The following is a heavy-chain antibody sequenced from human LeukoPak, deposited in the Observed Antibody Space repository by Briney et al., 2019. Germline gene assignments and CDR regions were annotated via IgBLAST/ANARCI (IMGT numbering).Heavy chain of an antibody. CDR1: GYSFTSYW. CDR2: IYPGDSDT. V-gene: IGHV5-51*01. CDR3: ARTGLDYDFWSGYDSPRRHGMDV. Sequence: GESLKISCKGSGYSFTSYWIGWVRPMPGKGLEWMGIIYPGDSDTKYSPSFQGQVTISADKSISTAYLQWSSLKASDTAMYYCARTGLDYDFWSGYDSPRRHGMDVWGQGTTVTVSS. J-gene: IGHJ6*02. D-gene: IGHD3-3*01.